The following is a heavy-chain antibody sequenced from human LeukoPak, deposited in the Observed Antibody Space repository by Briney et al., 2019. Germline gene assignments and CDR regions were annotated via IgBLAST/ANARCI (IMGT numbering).Heavy chain of an antibody. CDR1: GFTFSNAW. J-gene: IGHJ4*02. Sequence: GGSLRLSCAASGFTFSNAWMSWVRQAPGKGLEWVGRIKSKTDGGTTDYAAPVKGRFTISRDDSENTLYLQMNSLKTEDTAVYYCTTARGYSYGSSYFDYWGQGTLVTVSS. CDR3: TTARGYSYGSSYFDY. V-gene: IGHV3-15*01. CDR2: IKSKTDGGTT. D-gene: IGHD5-18*01.